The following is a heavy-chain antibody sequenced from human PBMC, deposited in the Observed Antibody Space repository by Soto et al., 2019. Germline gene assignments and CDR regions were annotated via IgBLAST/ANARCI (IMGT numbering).Heavy chain of an antibody. V-gene: IGHV4-59*12. J-gene: IGHJ4*02. D-gene: IGHD3-10*01. CDR2: IYYSGST. CDR1: GGSISSYY. Sequence: SETLSLTCTVSGGSISSYYWSWIRQPPGKGLEWIGYIYYSGSTNYNPSPKSRVTISVDTSKNQFSLKLSSVTAADTAVYYCARALITKVDYWGQGSLVTVSS. CDR3: ARALITKVDY.